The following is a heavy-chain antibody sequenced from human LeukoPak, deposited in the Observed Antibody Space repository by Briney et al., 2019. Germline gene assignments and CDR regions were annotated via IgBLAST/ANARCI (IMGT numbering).Heavy chain of an antibody. D-gene: IGHD3-10*01. J-gene: IGHJ4*02. CDR3: TRAYGDY. CDR1: EFTFSRYW. V-gene: IGHV3-7*01. Sequence: PGGSLRLSCVASEFTFSRYWMGWVRQAPGKGLEWVANINQDGSEKYYVDSARGRFTISRGNGKNSVYLQLNSLRGDDTGLYYCTRAYGDYWGPGALVTVSS. CDR2: INQDGSEK.